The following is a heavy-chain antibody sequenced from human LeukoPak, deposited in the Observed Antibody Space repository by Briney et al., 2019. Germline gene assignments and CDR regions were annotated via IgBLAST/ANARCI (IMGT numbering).Heavy chain of an antibody. CDR3: ARGGVFGNY. CDR2: ISYDGSNK. Sequence: GGSLRLSCAASGFTFSSYAMHWVRQAPGKGLEWVAVISYDGSNKYYADSVKGRFTISRDNAKNSLYLQINSLRAEDTAVYYCARGGVFGNYWGQGTLVTVSS. J-gene: IGHJ4*02. D-gene: IGHD3-3*01. V-gene: IGHV3-30-3*01. CDR1: GFTFSSYA.